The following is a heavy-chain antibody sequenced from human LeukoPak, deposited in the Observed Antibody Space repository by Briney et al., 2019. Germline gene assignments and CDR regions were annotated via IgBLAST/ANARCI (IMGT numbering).Heavy chain of an antibody. J-gene: IGHJ4*02. CDR3: TSRRQDGW. CDR2: IKSKIDGGTI. CDR1: GFTFSDAW. Sequence: PGGSLILSCVGSGFTFSDAWMTWVRQAPGKGLEWVGRIKSKIDGGTIDYAEPVKGRFTISRDDSRNTLYLQMSSLKTEDTAVYYCTSRRQDGWWGQGTLVTVS. D-gene: IGHD2-15*01. V-gene: IGHV3-15*01.